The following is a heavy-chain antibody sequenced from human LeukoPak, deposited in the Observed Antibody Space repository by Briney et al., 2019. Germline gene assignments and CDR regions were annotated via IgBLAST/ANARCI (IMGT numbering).Heavy chain of an antibody. CDR2: IYASGST. V-gene: IGHV4-4*07. D-gene: IGHD3-10*01. Sequence: SETLSLTCTVSDGSITNYYWSWIRQPAGKGLEWIGRIYASGSTNYNPSLKSRVTTSVDTSKNQFSLKLSSVTAADTAVYYCARLSRAYYNNFDYWGQGTLVTVSS. CDR1: DGSITNYY. J-gene: IGHJ4*02. CDR3: ARLSRAYYNNFDY.